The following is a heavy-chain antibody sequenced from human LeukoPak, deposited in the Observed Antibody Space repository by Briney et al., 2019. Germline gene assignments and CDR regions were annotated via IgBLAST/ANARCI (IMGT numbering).Heavy chain of an antibody. V-gene: IGHV4-59*12. CDR2: IYYGGST. CDR1: GGSISSYY. J-gene: IGHJ4*02. CDR3: ARGTYYYDSSGYYFDY. Sequence: SETLSLTCTVSGGSISSYYWSWIRQPPGKGLEWIGYIYYGGSTNYSPSLKSRVTISVDTSKNQFSLKLSSVTAADTAVYYCARGTYYYDSSGYYFDYWGQGTLVTVSS. D-gene: IGHD3-22*01.